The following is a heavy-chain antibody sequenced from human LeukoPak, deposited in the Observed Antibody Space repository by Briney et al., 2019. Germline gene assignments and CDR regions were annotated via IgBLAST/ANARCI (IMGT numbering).Heavy chain of an antibody. J-gene: IGHJ4*02. V-gene: IGHV4-34*01. CDR2: INHSGST. CDR1: GGSFSGYY. D-gene: IGHD3-16*01. CDR3: ARAHLWYFDY. Sequence: PSETLSLTCAVSGGSFSGYYWSWIRQPPGKGLEWIGEINHSGSTNYNPSLKSRVTISVDTSKNQFSLKLSSVTAADTAVYYCARAHLWYFDYWGQGTLVTVSS.